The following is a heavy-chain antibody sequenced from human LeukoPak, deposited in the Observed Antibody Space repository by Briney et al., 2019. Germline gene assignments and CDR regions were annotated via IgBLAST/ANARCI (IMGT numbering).Heavy chain of an antibody. CDR2: IKQDGSEK. CDR3: ARVRWAAAGFFKGPHMDV. V-gene: IGHV3-7*01. J-gene: IGHJ6*03. Sequence: GGSLRLSCAASGFTFSSYWMSWVRQAPGKGLEWVANIKQDGSEKYYVDSVKGRFTISRDNAKNSLYLQMNSLRAEDTAVYYCARVRWAAAGFFKGPHMDVWGKGTTVTVSS. D-gene: IGHD6-13*01. CDR1: GFTFSSYW.